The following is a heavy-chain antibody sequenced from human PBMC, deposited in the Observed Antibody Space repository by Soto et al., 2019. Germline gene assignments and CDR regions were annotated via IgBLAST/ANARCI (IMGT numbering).Heavy chain of an antibody. D-gene: IGHD3-10*01. V-gene: IGHV3-33*01. CDR1: AFTFSSYG. CDR3: AGDTTGSGSTPSY. J-gene: IGHJ4*01. CDR2: IWYDGSNK. Sequence: PWLSLRLSCAASAFTFSSYGMHWVRQAPGKGLDWVAVIWYDGSNKYYADSVKGRFTISRDNSKNTLYLQMNSLRAEDTAVYYCAGDTTGSGSTPSYWGRGTKVAVSS.